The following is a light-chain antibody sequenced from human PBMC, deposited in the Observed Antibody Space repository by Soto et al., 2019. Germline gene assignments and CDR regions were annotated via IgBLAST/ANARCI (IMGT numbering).Light chain of an antibody. V-gene: IGLV7-46*01. CDR1: TGPVTSGHY. CDR3: LFSGSDGRGI. J-gene: IGLJ2*01. CDR2: DTS. Sequence: QAVVTQESSLTVSPGGTVTLTCGSSTGPVTSGHYPYWFQQRPGQAPKTLLYDTSRKPSWTPARFSGSLLGGRAALTLAGAQPEDEADYYCLFSGSDGRGIFGGGTKLTVL.